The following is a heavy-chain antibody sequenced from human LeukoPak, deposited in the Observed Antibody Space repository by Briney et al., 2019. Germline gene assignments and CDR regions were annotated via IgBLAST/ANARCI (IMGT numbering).Heavy chain of an antibody. J-gene: IGHJ6*02. D-gene: IGHD2-8*02. Sequence: KASETLSLTCTVSGGSVSSGSYYWSWIQQPPGRGLEWIGYIYYSGSTNYNPSLKSRVTISVDTSKNQFSLKLSSVTAADTAVYYCARDPTTGYYYGMDVWGQGTTVTVSS. CDR3: ARDPTTGYYYGMDV. CDR1: GGSVSSGSYY. V-gene: IGHV4-61*01. CDR2: IYYSGST.